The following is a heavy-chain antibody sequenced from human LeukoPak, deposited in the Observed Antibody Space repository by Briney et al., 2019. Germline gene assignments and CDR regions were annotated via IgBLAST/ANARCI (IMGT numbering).Heavy chain of an antibody. V-gene: IGHV3-23*01. CDR3: ARSAYGDYGADAFDI. CDR2: IGGRNTRT. D-gene: IGHD4-17*01. J-gene: IGHJ3*02. Sequence: GGSLRLSCAASGFLFSDYAMTWVRQSPGKGLEWVSTIGGRNTRTYYADFAKGRFTISRDNSKNTLYLEMNSLRADDTAVYYCARSAYGDYGADAFDIWGQGTMVTVSS. CDR1: GFLFSDYA.